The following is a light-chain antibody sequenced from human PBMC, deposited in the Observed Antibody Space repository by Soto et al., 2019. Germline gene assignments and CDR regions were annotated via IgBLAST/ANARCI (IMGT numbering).Light chain of an antibody. Sequence: QSVLTQPRSGSGSPGQSVTISCSETSIDVDDYVSWYQQHPGKAPKVIIYDVTERPSGVPDRFSGSKSGNAASLTVSGLQAEDEADYYCCAHVGSSTYVFGSGTKVTVL. CDR2: DVT. CDR3: CAHVGSSTYV. J-gene: IGLJ1*01. CDR1: SIDVDDY. V-gene: IGLV2-11*01.